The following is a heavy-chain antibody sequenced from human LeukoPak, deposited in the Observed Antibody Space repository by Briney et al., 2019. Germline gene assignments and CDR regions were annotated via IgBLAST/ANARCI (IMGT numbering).Heavy chain of an antibody. V-gene: IGHV3-53*01. Sequence: GGSLRLSCAASGFTVSSNYMSWVRQAPGKGLEWVSVIYSGGSTYYADSVKGRFTISRDNAKKSLYLQMNSLRAEDTGFYYCAREAGTIFGVVSPFHYWGQGTLVTASS. CDR1: GFTVSSNY. CDR3: AREAGTIFGVVSPFHY. D-gene: IGHD3-3*01. J-gene: IGHJ4*02. CDR2: IYSGGST.